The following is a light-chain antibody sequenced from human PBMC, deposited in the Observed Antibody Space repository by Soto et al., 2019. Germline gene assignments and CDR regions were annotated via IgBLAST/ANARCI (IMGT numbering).Light chain of an antibody. CDR3: LSFDSSLSVV. Sequence: QLVLTQPPSVSRAPGQRVTISCTGSSSNIGAGYDVHWYQQLPGRAPKLLIYGNTNRPSGVPDRFSGSKSGTSASLAITGLQAEDEADYYCLSFDSSLSVVFGGGTKVTVL. CDR2: GNT. V-gene: IGLV1-40*01. J-gene: IGLJ2*01. CDR1: SSNIGAGYD.